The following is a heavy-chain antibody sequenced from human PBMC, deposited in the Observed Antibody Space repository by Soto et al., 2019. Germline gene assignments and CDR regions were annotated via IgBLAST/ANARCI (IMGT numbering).Heavy chain of an antibody. D-gene: IGHD6-13*01. J-gene: IGHJ6*02. CDR3: ARHSSSWFFDYGMDV. CDR2: IYPGDSDT. Sequence: GESLKMYCNGSGDSFTSYWIRWVCQMPGKGLEWMGIIYPGDSDTRYSPSFQGQVTISAYKSISTAYLQWSSLKASDTAMYYCARHSSSWFFDYGMDVWGQGTTVTVSS. CDR1: GDSFTSYW. V-gene: IGHV5-51*01.